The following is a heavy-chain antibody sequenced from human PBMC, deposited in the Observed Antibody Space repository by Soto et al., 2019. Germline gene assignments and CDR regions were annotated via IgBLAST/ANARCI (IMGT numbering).Heavy chain of an antibody. CDR1: GYTFSDFY. D-gene: IGHD1-1*01. Sequence: ASVKVSCKASGYTFSDFYIHWVRQAPGQGLEWMGWINPNSGGTKYAPKFQGGVTMTRDTSITTAYMELSRLRSGDTAVYYCAREPATAKPEGVDFWGQGTLVTVSS. CDR3: AREPATAKPEGVDF. CDR2: INPNSGGT. V-gene: IGHV1-2*02. J-gene: IGHJ4*02.